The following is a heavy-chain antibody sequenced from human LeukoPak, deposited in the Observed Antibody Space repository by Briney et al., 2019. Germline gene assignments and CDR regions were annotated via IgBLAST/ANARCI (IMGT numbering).Heavy chain of an antibody. Sequence: GGSLRLSCATSGFSFSSYAMSWVRQAPGKGLEWVSAMSSSDDGRYYAASVRGRFTISRDTSRSTLYLQMNSLRAEDAAVYYCVNMVRGVIVSLDYWGQGTLVTVSS. CDR2: MSSSDDGR. J-gene: IGHJ4*02. V-gene: IGHV3-23*01. D-gene: IGHD3-10*01. CDR3: VNMVRGVIVSLDY. CDR1: GFSFSSYA.